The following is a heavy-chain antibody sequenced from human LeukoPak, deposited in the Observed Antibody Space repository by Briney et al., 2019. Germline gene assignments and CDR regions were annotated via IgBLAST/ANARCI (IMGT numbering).Heavy chain of an antibody. CDR3: ARVTRGYSSGWSS. CDR2: IIPIFGTA. D-gene: IGHD6-19*01. V-gene: IGHV1-69*01. Sequence: GSSVKVPCKASGGTFSSYAISWVRQAPGQGLEWMGGIIPIFGTANYAQKFQGRVTITADESTSTAYMELSSLRSEDTAVYCCARVTRGYSSGWSSGGQGPLVTVSS. J-gene: IGHJ4*02. CDR1: GGTFSSYA.